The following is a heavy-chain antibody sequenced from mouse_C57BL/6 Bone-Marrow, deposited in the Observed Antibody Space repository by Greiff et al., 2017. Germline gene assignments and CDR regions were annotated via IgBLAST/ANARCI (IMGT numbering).Heavy chain of an antibody. CDR3: AKGDWFAY. CDR1: GFTFSDYG. Sequence: EVKVEESGGGLVQPGGSLKLSCAASGFTFSDYGMAWVRQAPRKGPAWVAFISNLAYSIYYADTVTGRFTISRENAKNTLYLEMSSLRSEDTAMYYCAKGDWFAYWGQGTLVTVSA. V-gene: IGHV5-15*04. J-gene: IGHJ3*01. CDR2: ISNLAYSI.